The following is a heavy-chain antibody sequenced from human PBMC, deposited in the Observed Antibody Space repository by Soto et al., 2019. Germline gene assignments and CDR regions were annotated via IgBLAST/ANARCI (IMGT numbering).Heavy chain of an antibody. CDR3: ARDLGPLDY. V-gene: IGHV3-30-3*01. Sequence: QVQLVESGGGVVQPGRSLRLSCAASGFTFSSYAMHWVRQAPGKGLEWVAVISYDGSNKYYADSVKGRFTISRDNSKNTLYLQMNNLRAEDTAVYYCARDLGPLDYWGQGTLVTVSS. J-gene: IGHJ4*02. CDR1: GFTFSSYA. CDR2: ISYDGSNK.